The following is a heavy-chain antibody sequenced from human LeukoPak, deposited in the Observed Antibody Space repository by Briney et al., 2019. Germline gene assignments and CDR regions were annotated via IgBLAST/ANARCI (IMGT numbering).Heavy chain of an antibody. D-gene: IGHD6-13*01. Sequence: PSETLSLTCTVSGGSISSYYWSWIRQPPGKGLEWIGYIYYSGSTNYNPSLKSRVTISVDTSKNQFSLKLSSVTAADTAVYYCARGQQVAYYFDYWGQGTLVTVST. V-gene: IGHV4-59*01. CDR2: IYYSGST. CDR3: ARGQQVAYYFDY. CDR1: GGSISSYY. J-gene: IGHJ4*02.